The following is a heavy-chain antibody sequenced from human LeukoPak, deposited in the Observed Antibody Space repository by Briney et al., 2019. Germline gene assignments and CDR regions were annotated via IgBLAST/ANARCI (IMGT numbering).Heavy chain of an antibody. CDR1: GFTFSSYS. Sequence: GGSLRLSCAASGFTFSSYSMNWVRQAPGKGLEWVSSISSSSSYIYYADSVKGRFTISKDNAKNSLYLQMNSLRAEDTAVYYCARGGSIAARRDDVWGQGTTVTVSS. J-gene: IGHJ6*02. D-gene: IGHD6-6*01. CDR2: ISSSSSYI. CDR3: ARGGSIAARRDDV. V-gene: IGHV3-21*01.